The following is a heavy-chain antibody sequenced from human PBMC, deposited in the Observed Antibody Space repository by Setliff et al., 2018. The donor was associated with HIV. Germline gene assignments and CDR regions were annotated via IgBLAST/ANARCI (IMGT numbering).Heavy chain of an antibody. D-gene: IGHD3-10*01. CDR2: IYYTGST. V-gene: IGHV4-59*08. CDR3: VRRVSHGSQPSYFDY. CDR1: GGPISTYF. J-gene: IGHJ4*02. Sequence: SETLSLTCTVSGGPISTYFWSWVRQTPGKGLEWIGYIYYTGSTSYNPSFRSRVTISVDTSKNQFSLMLDSVTAADTAVYFCVRRVSHGSQPSYFDYWGQGTLVTVSS.